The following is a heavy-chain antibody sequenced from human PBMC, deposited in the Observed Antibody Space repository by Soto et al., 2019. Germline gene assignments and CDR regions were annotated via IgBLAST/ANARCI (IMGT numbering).Heavy chain of an antibody. J-gene: IGHJ4*02. V-gene: IGHV4-31*01. D-gene: IGHD4-17*01. CDR2: SYYSGST. CDR1: GGSISSGGYY. CDR3: AKGNTVTTYYFDF. Sequence: QVQLQESGPGLVKPSQTLSLTCTVSGGSISSGGYYWRWIRQPPGKVLEWIGYSYYSGSTYYNPSLKSQVTVSVDSSEIRSALELTSVTAADTAVDYGAKGNTVTTYYFDFWGQGTPLTVSS.